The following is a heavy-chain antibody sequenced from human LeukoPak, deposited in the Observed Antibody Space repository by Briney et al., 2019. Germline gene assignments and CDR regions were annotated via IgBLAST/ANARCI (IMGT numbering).Heavy chain of an antibody. Sequence: PGGSLRLSCAASGFTFSSYAMSWVRQAPGKGLEWVSYISSSSSYTNYADSVKGRFTISRDNAKNSLYLQMNSLRAEDTAVYYCARMPVVSYYYDSSGPLDYWGQGTLVTVSS. CDR2: ISSSSSYT. CDR3: ARMPVVSYYYDSSGPLDY. D-gene: IGHD3-22*01. V-gene: IGHV3-21*05. CDR1: GFTFSSYA. J-gene: IGHJ4*02.